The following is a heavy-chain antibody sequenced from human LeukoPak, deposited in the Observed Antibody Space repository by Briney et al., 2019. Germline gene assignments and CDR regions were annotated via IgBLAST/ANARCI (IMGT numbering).Heavy chain of an antibody. CDR3: ARDRRVVPLDV. V-gene: IGHV4-59*01. J-gene: IGHJ6*02. CDR2: IYYSGST. CDR1: GGSISSYY. D-gene: IGHD3-10*01. Sequence: PSETLSLTCTVSGGSISSYYWSWIRQPPGKGLEWIGYIYYSGSTNYNPSLKSRVTISVDTSKNQFSLKLSSVTAADTAVYYCARDRRVVPLDVWGQGTTVTVSS.